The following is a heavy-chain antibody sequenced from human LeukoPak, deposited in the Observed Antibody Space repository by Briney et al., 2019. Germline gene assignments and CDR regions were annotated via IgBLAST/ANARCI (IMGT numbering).Heavy chain of an antibody. CDR3: ARRTLSGYYLEYDY. V-gene: IGHV1-18*01. J-gene: IGHJ4*02. Sequence: ASVKVSCKASGYTFTSYGISWVRQAPGQGVEWMGWISAYNGNTNYAQKLKGRVTMTTDTSTTTAYMELRSLRSDDTAVYYCARRTLSGYYLEYDYWGQGTLVTVSS. D-gene: IGHD3-22*01. CDR2: ISAYNGNT. CDR1: GYTFTSYG.